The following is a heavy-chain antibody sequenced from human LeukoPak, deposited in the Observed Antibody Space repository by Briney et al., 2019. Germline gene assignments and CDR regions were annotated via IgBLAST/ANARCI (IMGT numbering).Heavy chain of an antibody. D-gene: IGHD3-10*01. CDR2: IIPIFGTA. CDR1: GGTFSSYA. J-gene: IGHJ6*01. Sequence: SVKVSCKASGGTFSSYAISWVRQAPGQGLEWMGGIIPIFGTANYAQKFQGRVTITADESTSTAYMELSSLRSEDTAAYYCARDSDSYYGSGSYYPADYYYGMDVWGQGTTVTVP. CDR3: ARDSDSYYGSGSYYPADYYYGMDV. V-gene: IGHV1-69*13.